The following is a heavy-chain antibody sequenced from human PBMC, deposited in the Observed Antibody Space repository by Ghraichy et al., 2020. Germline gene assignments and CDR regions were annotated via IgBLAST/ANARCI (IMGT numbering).Heavy chain of an antibody. CDR2: VDPNSGYT. D-gene: IGHD6-19*01. J-gene: IGHJ4*02. CDR1: GSSVTTQY. Sequence: ASVKVSCKAAGSSVTTQYILLVRQAPGQGLEWMGYVDPNSGYTLYAQKFQGRVSMTRDTSISTAYMELTSLRSDDLAVYYCARDLYSSDWEGDVFDNWGQGTLVTVSS. CDR3: ARDLYSSDWEGDVFDN. V-gene: IGHV1-2*02.